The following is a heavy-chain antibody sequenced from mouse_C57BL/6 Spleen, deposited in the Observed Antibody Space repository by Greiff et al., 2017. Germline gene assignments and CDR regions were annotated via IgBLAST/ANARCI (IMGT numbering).Heavy chain of an antibody. V-gene: IGHV1-72*01. CDR3: ARGDLYSKGYFDV. CDR2: IEPNSGGT. J-gene: IGHJ1*03. Sequence: VQLQQPGAELVKPGASVKLSCKASGYTFTSYWMHWVKQRPGRGLEWIGRIEPNSGGTKYNEKFKSKATLTVDKPSSTAYMQLSSLTSEDSAVYYCARGDLYSKGYFDVWGTGTTVTVSS. CDR1: GYTFTSYW. D-gene: IGHD2-5*01.